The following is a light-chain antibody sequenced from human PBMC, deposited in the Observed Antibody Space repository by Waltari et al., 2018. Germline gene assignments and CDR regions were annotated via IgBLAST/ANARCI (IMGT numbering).Light chain of an antibody. CDR1: SSDVGGYNY. J-gene: IGLJ1*01. CDR2: EVN. CDR3: TSYAGNSNTYV. Sequence: QSALTQPPSASGSPGQSVTISCTGTSSDVGGYNYVSSYQQHPGKAPKLMIYEVNKRPSGVPDRFSGSKSGNTASLTVSGLQPEDDADYYCTSYAGNSNTYVFGTGTKVTVL. V-gene: IGLV2-8*01.